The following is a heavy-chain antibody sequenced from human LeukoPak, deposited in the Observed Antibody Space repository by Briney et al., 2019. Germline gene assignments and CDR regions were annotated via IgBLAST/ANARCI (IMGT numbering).Heavy chain of an antibody. CDR3: AKGPRDYGDYGD. Sequence: GGSLRLSCAASGFTVSSNYMTWVRQAPGKGLEWVSVIYSGGSTYYADSVKGRFTISRDNSKNTLYLQMNSLRAEDTAVYYCAKGPRDYGDYGDWGQGTLVTVSS. D-gene: IGHD4-17*01. V-gene: IGHV3-53*01. J-gene: IGHJ4*02. CDR2: IYSGGST. CDR1: GFTVSSNY.